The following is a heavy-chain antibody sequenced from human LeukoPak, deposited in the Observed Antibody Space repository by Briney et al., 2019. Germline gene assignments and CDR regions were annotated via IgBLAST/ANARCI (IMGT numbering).Heavy chain of an antibody. V-gene: IGHV1-2*06. CDR3: ATFTYYYDSSGYYPFDY. Sequence: ASVKVSCKASGYTFTGYYMHWVRQAPGQGLEWMGRINPNSGGTNYAQKFQGRVTMTRDTSISTAYMELSRLRSDDTAVYYCATFTYYYDSSGYYPFDYWGQGTLVTASS. CDR1: GYTFTGYY. J-gene: IGHJ4*02. CDR2: INPNSGGT. D-gene: IGHD3-22*01.